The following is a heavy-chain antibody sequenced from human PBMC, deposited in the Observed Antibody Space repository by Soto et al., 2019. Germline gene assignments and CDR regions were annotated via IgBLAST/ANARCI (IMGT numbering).Heavy chain of an antibody. J-gene: IGHJ6*02. CDR1: GFTFSSYG. V-gene: IGHV3-30*18. CDR3: AKLRAYSSSLGYYYGMDV. CDR2: ISYDGSNK. D-gene: IGHD6-13*01. Sequence: QVQLVESGGGVVQPGRSLRLSCAASGFTFSSYGMHWVRQAPGKGLEWVAVISYDGSNKYYADSVKGRFTISRDNSKNTLYLQMNSLRAEDTAVYYCAKLRAYSSSLGYYYGMDVWGQGTTVTVSS.